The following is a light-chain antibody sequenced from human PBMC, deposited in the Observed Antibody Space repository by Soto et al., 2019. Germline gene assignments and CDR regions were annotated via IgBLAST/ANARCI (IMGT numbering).Light chain of an antibody. V-gene: IGKV3-15*01. J-gene: IGKJ1*01. Sequence: EIGMTQSPATLSVSPGERATLSCRASQSVSSDLAWYQQKPGQALRLLIYGASTRATGIPARFSGSGSGTDFTLTISSLQSEDFAVYYCQQYNDWPQTFGQGTKVEVK. CDR2: GAS. CDR1: QSVSSD. CDR3: QQYNDWPQT.